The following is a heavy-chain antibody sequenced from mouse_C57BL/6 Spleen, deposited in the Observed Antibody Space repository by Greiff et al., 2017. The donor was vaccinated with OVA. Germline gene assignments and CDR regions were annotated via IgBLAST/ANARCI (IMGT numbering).Heavy chain of an antibody. CDR1: GFTFSSYG. CDR2: ISSGGSYT. D-gene: IGHD2-4*01. J-gene: IGHJ4*01. V-gene: IGHV5-6*01. Sequence: VQLQQSGGDLVKPGGSLKLSCAASGFTFSSYGMSWVRQTPDKRLEWVATISSGGSYTYYPDSVKGRFSISRDNAKNPLSLQMSRLKSEDTAMYYCATDYDYDRGAMDYWGQGTSVTVSS. CDR3: ATDYDYDRGAMDY.